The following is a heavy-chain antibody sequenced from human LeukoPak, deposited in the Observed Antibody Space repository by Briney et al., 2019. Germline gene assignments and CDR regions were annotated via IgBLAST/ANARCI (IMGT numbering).Heavy chain of an antibody. J-gene: IGHJ4*02. D-gene: IGHD6-19*01. CDR1: GFTFSSYD. CDR3: AKERPSGAGQEYYFDY. CDR2: ISYDGSNK. V-gene: IGHV3-30*18. Sequence: GRSLRLSCAASGFTFSSYDMHWVRQAPGKGLEWVTLISYDGSNKYYGDSVKGRFTISRDNSKNMLYLQMSSLRAEDTAVYYCAKERPSGAGQEYYFDYWGQGTLVTVSS.